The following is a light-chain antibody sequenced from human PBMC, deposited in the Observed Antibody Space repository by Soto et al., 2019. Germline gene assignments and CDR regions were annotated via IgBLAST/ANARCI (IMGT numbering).Light chain of an antibody. Sequence: DIQMTQSPSTLSESVRDRVTITCRASKSISSWLAWYQQKPGKAPKLLIYDASSLESGVPSRFSGSGSGTEFTLTISSLQPDDFATYYCQHYNSYSEAFGQGTKVDIK. CDR2: DAS. CDR3: QHYNSYSEA. J-gene: IGKJ1*01. V-gene: IGKV1-5*01. CDR1: KSISSW.